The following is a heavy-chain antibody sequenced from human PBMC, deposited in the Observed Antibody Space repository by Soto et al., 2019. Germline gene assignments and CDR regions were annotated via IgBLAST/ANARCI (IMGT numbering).Heavy chain of an antibody. CDR2: INWNGGST. CDR3: ARNMVGYSYGYPSPPGHQFDY. Sequence: EVQLVESGGGVVRPGGSLRLSCAASGFTFDDYGMSWVRQAPGKGLEWVSGINWNGGSTGYADSVKGRFTISRDNAKNSLYLQMNSLRAEDTALYYCARNMVGYSYGYPSPPGHQFDYWGQGTLVTVSS. D-gene: IGHD5-18*01. V-gene: IGHV3-20*04. CDR1: GFTFDDYG. J-gene: IGHJ4*02.